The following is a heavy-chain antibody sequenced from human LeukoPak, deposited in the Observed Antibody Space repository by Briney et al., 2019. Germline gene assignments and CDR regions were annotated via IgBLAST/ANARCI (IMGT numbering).Heavy chain of an antibody. CDR2: ISYDGSHK. Sequence: QPGGSLRLSCAASGFTFSVYGMHWVRQAPNKGLEWVAVISYDGSHKYYTDSVKGRFTVSRDNSKNTLYLQMNSLRTEDTAVYYCAREGRGYSYAFEYWGQGTLVTVSS. V-gene: IGHV3-30*03. CDR3: AREGRGYSYAFEY. J-gene: IGHJ4*02. CDR1: GFTFSVYG. D-gene: IGHD5-18*01.